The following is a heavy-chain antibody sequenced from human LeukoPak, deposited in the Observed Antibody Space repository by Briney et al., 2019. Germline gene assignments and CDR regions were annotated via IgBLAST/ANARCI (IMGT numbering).Heavy chain of an antibody. D-gene: IGHD2-21*01. CDR3: AREGAYCGGDCYFDY. V-gene: IGHV1-46*01. Sequence: GASVKVSCKASGYTFTSYYMHWVRQAPGQGLEWMGIINPSGGSTSYAQKFQGRVTMTRDTSTSTVYVELSSLRSEDTAVYYCAREGAYCGGDCYFDYWGQGTLVTVSS. CDR1: GYTFTSYY. J-gene: IGHJ4*02. CDR2: INPSGGST.